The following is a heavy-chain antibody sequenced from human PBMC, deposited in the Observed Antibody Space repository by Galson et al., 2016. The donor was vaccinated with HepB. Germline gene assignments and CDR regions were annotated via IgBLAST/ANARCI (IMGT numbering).Heavy chain of an antibody. J-gene: IGHJ2*01. CDR3: ARDLPSWFFDL. CDR2: INNDGSTT. Sequence: SLRLSCAASGFTISNYWMHWVRQIPGKGLVWVSRINNDGSTTKYADSVKGRFTISRDNAKNTVYLQMTSLRAEDTAVYYCARDLPSWFFDLWGRGTLVAVSS. CDR1: GFTISNYW. V-gene: IGHV3-74*03.